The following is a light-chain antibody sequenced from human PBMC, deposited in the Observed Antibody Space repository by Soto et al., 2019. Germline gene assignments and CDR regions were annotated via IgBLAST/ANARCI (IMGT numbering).Light chain of an antibody. Sequence: EIVMTRSPATLSVSQGERATLSCRASESVSSNLAWYQQKPGQAPRLLIYGASTRATGIPARFSGSGSGTEFTLTISSLQSEDFAVYYCQQYNKWPLTFGGGTKVEIK. CDR2: GAS. CDR1: ESVSSN. CDR3: QQYNKWPLT. V-gene: IGKV3-15*01. J-gene: IGKJ4*01.